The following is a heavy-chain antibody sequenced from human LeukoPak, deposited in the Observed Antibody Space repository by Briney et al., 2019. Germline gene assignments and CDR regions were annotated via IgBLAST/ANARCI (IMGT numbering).Heavy chain of an antibody. Sequence: PSETLSLTCAVSGGSIINSNWWSWVRQPPGKGLEWIGEIDHSGSTSYNPSLKSRVTMSVDRSQNQFSLKLSSVTAADTAVYYCARTAGKGLRWYPNAYWYFDLWGRGTLVTVSS. CDR1: GGSIINSNW. CDR2: IDHSGST. V-gene: IGHV4-4*02. J-gene: IGHJ2*01. D-gene: IGHD4-23*01. CDR3: ARTAGKGLRWYPNAYWYFDL.